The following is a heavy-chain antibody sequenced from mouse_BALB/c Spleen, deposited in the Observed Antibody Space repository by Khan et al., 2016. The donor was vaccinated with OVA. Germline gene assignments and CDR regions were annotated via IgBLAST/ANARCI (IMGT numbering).Heavy chain of an antibody. CDR3: ARDAGRY. CDR2: INPKNGGT. CDR1: GYTFPEYT. Sequence: VRLQQSGPELVKPGASVKISCKTSGYTFPEYTVHWVKQSLGKSLDWIGVINPKNGGTAYNQKFKGRATLTVDKSSSIAYMEFRSLTSDDSAVYYCARDAGRYWGQGTSVTVAS. J-gene: IGHJ4*01. V-gene: IGHV1-18*01. D-gene: IGHD3-3*01.